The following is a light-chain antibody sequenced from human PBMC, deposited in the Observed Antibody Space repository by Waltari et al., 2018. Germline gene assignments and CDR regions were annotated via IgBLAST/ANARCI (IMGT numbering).Light chain of an antibody. J-gene: IGKJ4*01. V-gene: IGKV1-12*01. CDR1: QGINNW. Sequence: DIQMTQSPSSLSASVGDRVTMTCRASQGINNWLAWYQQVPGRAPKLLIYFASSLQSGVPSRFSGSGSGTNFTLTITSLQPEDFATYYCQQADSFPLTFGGGTKVEIK. CDR2: FAS. CDR3: QQADSFPLT.